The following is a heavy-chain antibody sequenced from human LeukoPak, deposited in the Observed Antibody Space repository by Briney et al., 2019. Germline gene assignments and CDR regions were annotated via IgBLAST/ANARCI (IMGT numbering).Heavy chain of an antibody. Sequence: SRTLSLTRTLSGGSITSAGPYWGWIRQPPRKEMEWIGYIYYTGPYNHSPSLTGRVTLSIDPSNNQFSLRFPSLTAADPALYYCVRRTTDVCSGGVCNGYRNYFDPWGKGALVTVSS. CDR2: IYYTGPY. D-gene: IGHD2-8*02. J-gene: IGHJ5*02. CDR1: GGSITSAGPY. V-gene: IGHV4-39*01. CDR3: VRRTTDVCSGGVCNGYRNYFDP.